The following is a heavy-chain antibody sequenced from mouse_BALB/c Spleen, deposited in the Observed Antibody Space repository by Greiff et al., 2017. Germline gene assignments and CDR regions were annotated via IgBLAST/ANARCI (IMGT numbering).Heavy chain of an antibody. CDR3: ADGGNYFDY. Sequence: QVQLQQPGAELVRPGASVKLSCKASGYSFTSYWMNWVKQRPGQGLEWIGIIHPSDSETRLNQKFKDKATLTVDKSSSTAYMQLSSPTSEDSAVYSCADGGNYFDYWGQGTTLTVSS. CDR1: GYSFTSYW. D-gene: IGHD2-12*01. J-gene: IGHJ2*01. V-gene: IGHV1S82*01. CDR2: IHPSDSET.